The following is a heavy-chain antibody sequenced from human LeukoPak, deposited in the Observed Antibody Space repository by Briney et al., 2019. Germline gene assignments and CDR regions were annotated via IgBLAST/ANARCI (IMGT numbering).Heavy chain of an antibody. CDR2: INHSGST. CDR1: GGSFSGYY. V-gene: IGHV4-34*01. D-gene: IGHD6-6*01. Sequence: SETLSLTCAVYGGSFSGYYWSWIRQPPGKGLEWIGEINHSGSTNYNPSLKSRVTISVDTSKNQFSLKLSSVTAADTAVYYCARGRGGIAAPHWFDPWGQGTLVTVSS. CDR3: ARGRGGIAAPHWFDP. J-gene: IGHJ5*02.